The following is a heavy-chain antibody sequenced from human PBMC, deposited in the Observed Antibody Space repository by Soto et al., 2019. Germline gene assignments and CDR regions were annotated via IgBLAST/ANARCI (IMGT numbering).Heavy chain of an antibody. J-gene: IGHJ4*02. Sequence: QVQLVQSGAEVKKPGSSVKVSCKASGGTFSSYTISWVRQAPGQGLEWMGRIIPILGIANYAQKFQGRVTITADKSTSTAYMELSSLGSEDTAVYYCARGLEDSSGYYGLVQNWGQGTLVTVSS. CDR1: GGTFSSYT. V-gene: IGHV1-69*02. CDR2: IIPILGIA. D-gene: IGHD3-22*01. CDR3: ARGLEDSSGYYGLVQN.